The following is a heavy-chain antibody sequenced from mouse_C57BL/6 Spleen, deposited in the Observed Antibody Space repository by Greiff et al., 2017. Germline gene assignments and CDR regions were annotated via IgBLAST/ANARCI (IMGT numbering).Heavy chain of an antibody. CDR2: INPSSGGT. V-gene: IGHV1-53*01. Sequence: QVQLQQPGTGLVKPGASVKLSCKASGYTFTSYWMYWVKQRPGHGLEWIGNINPSSGGTNYNEKFKSKATLTVDKYSSTAYLQLSCLTSEDTAAFYCARGEGRGWNFDVWGTGTTVTVSS. CDR3: ARGEGRGWNFDV. CDR1: GYTFTSYW. D-gene: IGHD3-3*01. J-gene: IGHJ1*03.